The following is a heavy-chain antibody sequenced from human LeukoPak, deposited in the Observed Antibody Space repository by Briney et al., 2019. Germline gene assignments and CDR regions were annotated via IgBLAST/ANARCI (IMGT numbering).Heavy chain of an antibody. V-gene: IGHV4-59*01. D-gene: IGHD3-22*01. CDR2: IYYSGST. CDR1: GGSISSYY. CDR3: ARCYYDSSGLNAFDY. J-gene: IGHJ4*02. Sequence: SETLSLTCTVSGGSISSYYWSWLRQPPGKGLEWLGYIYYSGSTNYNPSLKSRVTISVDTSKNQFSLKLSSVTAADTAVYYCARCYYDSSGLNAFDYWGQGTLVTVSS.